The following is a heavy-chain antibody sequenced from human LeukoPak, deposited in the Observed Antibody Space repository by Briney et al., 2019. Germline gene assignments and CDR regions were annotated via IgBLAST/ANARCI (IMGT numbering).Heavy chain of an antibody. CDR3: ARHRFGHLFDY. J-gene: IGHJ4*02. D-gene: IGHD3-16*01. Sequence: SETLSLTCTVSGDSISGYYWSWIRQPPGKGVEWIGYVYHTGHTHYSPSLKSRVTVSLDTSRNQVSLILSSVTAADTAVYYCARHRFGHLFDYWGQGTLVFVSS. V-gene: IGHV4-59*01. CDR1: GDSISGYY. CDR2: VYHTGHT.